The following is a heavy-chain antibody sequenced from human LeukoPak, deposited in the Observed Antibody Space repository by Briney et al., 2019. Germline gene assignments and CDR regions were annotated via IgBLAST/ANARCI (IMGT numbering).Heavy chain of an antibody. CDR1: GFTFSSYG. D-gene: IGHD1-26*01. CDR2: ISGSGGRT. V-gene: IGHV3-23*01. Sequence: GGTLRLSCEASGFTFSSYGMSWVRQAPGKGLEWVSAISGSGGRTYYADSMKGRFTISRDNSKNTLYLQMNSLRGEDTAVYYCAKDRVGAILYFDYWGQGTLVTVSS. CDR3: AKDRVGAILYFDY. J-gene: IGHJ4*02.